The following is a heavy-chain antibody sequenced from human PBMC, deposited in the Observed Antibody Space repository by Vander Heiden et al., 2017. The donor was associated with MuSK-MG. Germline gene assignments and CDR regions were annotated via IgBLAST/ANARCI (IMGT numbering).Heavy chain of an antibody. CDR2: IIPIFGTA. D-gene: IGHD5-12*01. Sequence: QVQLVQSGAEVKKPGSSVKVSCKASGGAFSSYAISWVRQAPGQGLEWMGGIIPIFGTANYAQKGQGRVTITADESTSTAYMELSRLRSEDTAVYYCAIDVRDGYKIDAFDIWGQGTMVTVYS. CDR3: AIDVRDGYKIDAFDI. V-gene: IGHV1-69*01. J-gene: IGHJ3*02. CDR1: GGAFSSYA.